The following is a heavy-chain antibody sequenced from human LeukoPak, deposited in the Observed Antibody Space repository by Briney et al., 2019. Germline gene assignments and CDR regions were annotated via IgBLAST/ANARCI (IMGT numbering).Heavy chain of an antibody. J-gene: IGHJ4*02. Sequence: GGSLRLSCAASGFTFSSYWMHWVRQAPGKGLVWVSRVSPDGGSTAYADSVKGRFTISRDDSKNTLYLQMNSLRAEDTAVYYCAKDLGRYRNNYFDYWGQGTLVTVSS. D-gene: IGHD1-26*01. CDR3: AKDLGRYRNNYFDY. CDR2: VSPDGGST. CDR1: GFTFSSYW. V-gene: IGHV3-74*03.